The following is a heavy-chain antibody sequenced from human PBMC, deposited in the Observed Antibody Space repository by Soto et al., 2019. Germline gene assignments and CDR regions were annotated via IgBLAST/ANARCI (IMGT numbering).Heavy chain of an antibody. CDR3: ARHPNLGYCSGGSCYQLYYFDY. CDR1: GGSISSSSYY. J-gene: IGHJ4*02. CDR2: IYYSGST. Sequence: SETLSLSCTVSGGSISSSSYYWGWIRQPPGKGREWIGSIYYSGSTYYNPSLKSRVTISVDTSKNQFSLKLSSVTAADTAVYYCARHPNLGYCSGGSCYQLYYFDYWGQGTLVTVSS. D-gene: IGHD2-15*01. V-gene: IGHV4-39*01.